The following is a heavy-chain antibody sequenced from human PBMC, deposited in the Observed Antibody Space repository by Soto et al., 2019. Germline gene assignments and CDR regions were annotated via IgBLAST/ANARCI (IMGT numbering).Heavy chain of an antibody. CDR2: ISWNSGSI. Sequence: PLRIPGSASGFTFDDYAMHWVRQAPGKGLEWVSVISWNSGSIGYADSVKGRFTISRDNAKNSLYLQMNSLRAEDTALYYCAKGGGFGSSSYFDYWGQGTMVTVSS. D-gene: IGHD6-6*01. CDR1: GFTFDDYA. CDR3: AKGGGFGSSSYFDY. V-gene: IGHV3-9*01. J-gene: IGHJ4*02.